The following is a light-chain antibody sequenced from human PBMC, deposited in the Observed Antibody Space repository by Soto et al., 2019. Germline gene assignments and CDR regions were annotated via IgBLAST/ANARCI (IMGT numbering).Light chain of an antibody. CDR1: SSDVGGYNY. Sequence: ALTQPPSASGSPGQSVTISCTGTSSDVGGYNYVSWYQQHPGKAPKLMIYEVSKRPSGVPDRFSGSKSGNTASLTVSGLQPEDEADYYCSSYAGSNKSVFGTGTKLTVL. CDR2: EVS. CDR3: SSYAGSNKSV. J-gene: IGLJ1*01. V-gene: IGLV2-8*01.